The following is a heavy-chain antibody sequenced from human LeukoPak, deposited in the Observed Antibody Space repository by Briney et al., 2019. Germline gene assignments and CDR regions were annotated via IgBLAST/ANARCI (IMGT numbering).Heavy chain of an antibody. Sequence: GGSLRLSCAPSGFTFGSYAMSWVRQAPGKGLEWLSAISGSGGNTYYADSVKGRFTISRDNSQNTLSLQMNSLRAEDTAVYFCAKAGYRGSSVNYFDYWGQGTLVTVSS. CDR1: GFTFGSYA. CDR2: ISGSGGNT. CDR3: AKAGYRGSSVNYFDY. J-gene: IGHJ4*02. V-gene: IGHV3-23*01. D-gene: IGHD6-6*01.